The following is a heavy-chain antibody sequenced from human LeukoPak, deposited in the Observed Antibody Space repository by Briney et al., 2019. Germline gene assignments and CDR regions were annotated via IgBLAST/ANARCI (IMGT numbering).Heavy chain of an antibody. CDR3: ARENYYDSSGTFDY. V-gene: IGHV4-39*02. J-gene: IGHJ4*02. D-gene: IGHD3-22*01. CDR1: GGSISSSSYY. Sequence: SETLSLTCTVSGGSISSSSYYWGWIRQPPGKGLEWIGSIYYSGSAYHNPSLKSRVTISVDTSKKQFSLKLSSVTAADTAVYYCARENYYDSSGTFDYWGQGTLVTVSS. CDR2: IYYSGSA.